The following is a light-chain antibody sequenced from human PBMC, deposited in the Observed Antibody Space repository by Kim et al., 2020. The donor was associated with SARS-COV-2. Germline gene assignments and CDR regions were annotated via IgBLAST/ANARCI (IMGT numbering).Light chain of an antibody. Sequence: SAFIGDRVNITCRASQSINSNLNWYQQKPWKAPKLLMYAASTLQGGVPSRFSGSESGTDFTLTITSLQPEDFATYYCQQSYNTPRTFGQGTKLEI. J-gene: IGKJ2*01. CDR3: QQSYNTPRT. CDR1: QSINSN. CDR2: AAS. V-gene: IGKV1-39*01.